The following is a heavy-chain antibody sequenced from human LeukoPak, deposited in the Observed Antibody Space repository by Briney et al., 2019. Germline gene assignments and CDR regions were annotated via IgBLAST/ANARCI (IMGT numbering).Heavy chain of an antibody. D-gene: IGHD2-2*01. CDR3: AKDGVVPAADAYYYYYGMDV. CDR1: GFTVSSNY. J-gene: IGHJ6*02. CDR2: IYSGGNT. V-gene: IGHV3-66*01. Sequence: GGSLRLSCAVSGFTVSSNYMSWVRQAPGKGLEWVSVIYSGGNTYYVDSVKGRFTISRDNSKNTLYLQMNSLRAEDTAVYYCAKDGVVPAADAYYYYYGMDVWGQGTTVTVSS.